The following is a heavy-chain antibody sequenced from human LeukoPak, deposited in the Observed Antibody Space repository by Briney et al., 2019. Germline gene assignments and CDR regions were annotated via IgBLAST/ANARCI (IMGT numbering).Heavy chain of an antibody. V-gene: IGHV4-30-2*01. CDR3: ARGDGSGSYIWFDP. CDR1: GGSISSGGYS. Sequence: PSQTLSLTCAVSGGSISSGGYSWSWIRRPPGKGLEWIGYIYHSGSTYYNPSLKSRVTISVDRSKNQFSLKLSSVTAADTAVYYCARGDGSGSYIWFDPWGQGTLVTVSS. J-gene: IGHJ5*02. CDR2: IYHSGST. D-gene: IGHD3-10*01.